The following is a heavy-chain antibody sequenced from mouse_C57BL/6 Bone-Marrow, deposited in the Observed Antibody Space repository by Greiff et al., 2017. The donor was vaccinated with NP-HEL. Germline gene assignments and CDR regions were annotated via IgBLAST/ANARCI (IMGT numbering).Heavy chain of an antibody. CDR3: ARDDYGWFAY. Sequence: VQLQESGPGLVKPSQSLSLTCSVTGYSITSGYYWNWIRQFPGNKLEWMGYISYDGSNNYNPSLKNRISITRDTSKNQFFLKLNSVTTEDTATYYCARDDYGWFAYWGQGTLVTVSA. CDR1: GYSITSGYY. D-gene: IGHD2-4*01. J-gene: IGHJ3*01. CDR2: ISYDGSN. V-gene: IGHV3-6*01.